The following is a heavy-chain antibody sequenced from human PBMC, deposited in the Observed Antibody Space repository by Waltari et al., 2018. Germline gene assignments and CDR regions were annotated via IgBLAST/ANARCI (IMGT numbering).Heavy chain of an antibody. CDR1: GDSLMYNLYY. CDR2: TSYDGTT. D-gene: IGHD3-10*01. CDR3: ARDPTKGVYNWFDP. J-gene: IGHJ5*02. Sequence: QPQLQESGPRLVKPSETLSLTCSVSGDSLMYNLYYWGLIRQPPGKGLEWIGSTSYDGTTYYSSSLNGRATISVDPTKNQFSLEISSTTAADTAVYYCARDPTKGVYNWFDPWGQGILVIVSS. V-gene: IGHV4-39*07.